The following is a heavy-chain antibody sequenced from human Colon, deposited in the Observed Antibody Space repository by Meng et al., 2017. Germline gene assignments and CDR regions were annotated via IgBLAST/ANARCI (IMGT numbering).Heavy chain of an antibody. CDR3: TTWYGEY. D-gene: IGHD3-10*01. Sequence: VQLPQAGPVLVKPSQTLSLTGASSGDSVSSNRALWHWVRQSPSRGLEWLGQTYYRSEWQNHYGVSVKSRITINADTSRNHFSLHLNSVTPEDTAVYYCTTWYGEYWGQGTLVTVSS. CDR2: TYYRSEWQN. CDR1: GDSVSSNRAL. J-gene: IGHJ4*02. V-gene: IGHV6-1*01.